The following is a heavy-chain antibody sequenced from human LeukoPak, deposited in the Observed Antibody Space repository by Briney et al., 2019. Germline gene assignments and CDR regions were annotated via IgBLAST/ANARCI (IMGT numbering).Heavy chain of an antibody. D-gene: IGHD6-19*01. CDR1: GFTFSSYG. CDR2: ISYDGSNK. V-gene: IGHV3-30*18. J-gene: IGHJ5*02. Sequence: GGSLRLSCAASGFTFSSYGMHWVRQAPGKGLEWVAVISYDGSNKYYADSVKGRFTISRDNSKNTLYLQMNSLRAEDTAVYYCAKGSSGWYGYWFDPWGQGTLVTVSS. CDR3: AKGSSGWYGYWFDP.